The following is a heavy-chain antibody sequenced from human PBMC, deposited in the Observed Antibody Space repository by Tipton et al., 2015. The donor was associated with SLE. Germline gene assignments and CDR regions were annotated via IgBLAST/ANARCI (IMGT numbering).Heavy chain of an antibody. CDR3: ARDWAIYDGTGYYRYFDY. V-gene: IGHV4-4*02. CDR1: GGSISSSNW. D-gene: IGHD3-22*01. CDR2: IYHSGRT. Sequence: TLSLTCAVSGGSISSSNWWSWVRQPPGKGLEWIGEIYHSGRTNYNPSLKSRVTISVDKSKNQFSLKLSSVTAADTAVYYCARDWAIYDGTGYYRYFDYWGQGTLVTVSS. J-gene: IGHJ4*02.